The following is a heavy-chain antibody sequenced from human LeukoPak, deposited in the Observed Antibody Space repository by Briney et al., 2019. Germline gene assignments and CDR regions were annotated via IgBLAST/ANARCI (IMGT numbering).Heavy chain of an antibody. CDR1: GGSFSDYY. CDR2: INHSGAT. D-gene: IGHD2-15*01. Sequence: PSETLSLTCVVYGGSFSDYYWTWVRQPPGKGRGWIGEINHSGATKYNPSLKSRVTISMDTSNNQFTLKLNSVTAADTAVYYCAKEAGTLSGRRGPYSFYYYVDVGCKGTTVTVSS. V-gene: IGHV4-34*01. CDR3: AKEAGTLSGRRGPYSFYYYVDV. J-gene: IGHJ6*03.